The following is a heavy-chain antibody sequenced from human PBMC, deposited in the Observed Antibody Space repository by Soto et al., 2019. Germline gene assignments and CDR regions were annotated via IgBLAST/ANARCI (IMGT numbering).Heavy chain of an antibody. J-gene: IGHJ5*02. CDR2: INPNSGGT. Sequence: GASVKVSCKASGYTFTGYYMHWVRQAPGQGLEWMGWINPNSGGTNYAQKFQGRVTMTRDTSISTAYMELSRLRSDDTAVYYCARVNWNYVNWFDPWGQGTLVTVSS. D-gene: IGHD1-7*01. CDR1: GYTFTGYY. V-gene: IGHV1-2*02. CDR3: ARVNWNYVNWFDP.